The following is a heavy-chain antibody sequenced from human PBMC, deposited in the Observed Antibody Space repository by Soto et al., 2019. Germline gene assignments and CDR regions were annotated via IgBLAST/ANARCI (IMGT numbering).Heavy chain of an antibody. CDR1: GYSFTNNW. CDR3: ATPEDRHDAFDI. V-gene: IGHV5-51*01. J-gene: IGHJ3*02. CDR2: IYPGDSDT. Sequence: GESLKISCKDYGYSFTNNWIAWVRQMPGKGLEWMGSIYPGDSDTRYSPPFEGQVTISADEAIDTAYLQWSSLKASDTAMYYCATPEDRHDAFDIWGQGTMVTVSS.